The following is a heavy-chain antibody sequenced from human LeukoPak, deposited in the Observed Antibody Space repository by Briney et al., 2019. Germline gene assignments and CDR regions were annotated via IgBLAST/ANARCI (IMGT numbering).Heavy chain of an antibody. J-gene: IGHJ5*02. CDR2: IYPGDSDT. CDR1: GYSFTSYW. V-gene: IGHV5-51*01. CDR3: ALVSTNDSSGYGWFDP. Sequence: GESLKISCKGSGYSFTSYWIGWVRQMPGKGLEWMGIIYPGDSDTRYSPSFQGQVTISADKSISTAYLQWSSLKASDTAIYYCALVSTNDSSGYGWFDPWGQGTLVTVSS. D-gene: IGHD3-22*01.